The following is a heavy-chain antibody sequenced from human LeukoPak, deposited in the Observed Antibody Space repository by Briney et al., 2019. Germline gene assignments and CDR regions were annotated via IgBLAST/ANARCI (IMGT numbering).Heavy chain of an antibody. J-gene: IGHJ3*02. Sequence: QPGGSLRLSCAASGFTFSSYSMNWVRQAPGKGLEWVSYISSSTNTIYYADSVKGRFTISRDNAKNSLFLQMNSLRDEDTAVYYCVRGGYGANDDAFDIWGQGTMVTVSS. V-gene: IGHV3-48*02. D-gene: IGHD4-23*01. CDR1: GFTFSSYS. CDR2: ISSSTNTI. CDR3: VRGGYGANDDAFDI.